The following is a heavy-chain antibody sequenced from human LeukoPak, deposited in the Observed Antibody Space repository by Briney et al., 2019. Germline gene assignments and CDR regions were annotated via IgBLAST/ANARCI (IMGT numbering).Heavy chain of an antibody. J-gene: IGHJ4*02. CDR3: SRSNWNFDF. CDR1: GFILRNYW. D-gene: IGHD1-20*01. Sequence: PGGSLRLSRPASGFILRNYWMTWVRPAPGKGLAGVANLKQDGSEKHFVDSVKGRFTTSRDNAQNSLYLQMNSLRDEDTAVYFCSRSNWNFDFWGQGTLVTVSS. CDR2: LKQDGSEK. V-gene: IGHV3-7*01.